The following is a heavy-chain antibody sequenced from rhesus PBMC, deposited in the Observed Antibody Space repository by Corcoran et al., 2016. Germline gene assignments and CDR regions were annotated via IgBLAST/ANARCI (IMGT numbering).Heavy chain of an antibody. Sequence: QGRLKDSAPGWVKPSGTWSLTAAVSGYSFSGGYYWGWIRQPPGKGLEWIGSITYSGSTSYNPSLKSRVTISRATSKNQFSLKLSSVTAADTAVYYCAREGLAAASFDYWGQGVLVTVSS. V-gene: IGHV4-122*02. CDR2: ITYSGST. CDR3: AREGLAAASFDY. J-gene: IGHJ4*01. CDR1: GYSFSGGYY. D-gene: IGHD6-31*01.